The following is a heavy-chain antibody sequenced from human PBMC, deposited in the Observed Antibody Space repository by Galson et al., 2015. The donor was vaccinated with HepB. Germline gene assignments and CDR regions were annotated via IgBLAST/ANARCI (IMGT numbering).Heavy chain of an antibody. J-gene: IGHJ4*02. V-gene: IGHV3-7*03. Sequence: LRLSCAASGFTFSSYWMSWVRQAPGKGLEWVANIKQDGSEKYYVDSVKGRFTISRDNAKNSLYLQINSLRAEDTAVYYCAREGYSYGYYFDYWGQGTLVTVSS. CDR3: AREGYSYGYYFDY. CDR2: IKQDGSEK. D-gene: IGHD5-18*01. CDR1: GFTFSSYW.